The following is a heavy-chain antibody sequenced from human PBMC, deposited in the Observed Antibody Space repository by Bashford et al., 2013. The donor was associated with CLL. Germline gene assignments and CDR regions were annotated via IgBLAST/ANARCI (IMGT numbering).Heavy chain of an antibody. CDR3: ARRGNIAVAGTPNYYYYGMDV. CDR2: IIPIFGTA. Sequence: SVKVSCKASGGTFSSYAISWVRQAPGQGLEWMGGIIPIFGTANYAQKFQGRVTITADESTSTAYMELSSLRSEDTAVYYCARRGNIAVAGTPNYYYYGMDVWGQGTTVTVSS. V-gene: IGHV1-69*13. CDR1: GGTFSSYA. J-gene: IGHJ6*02. D-gene: IGHD6-19*01.